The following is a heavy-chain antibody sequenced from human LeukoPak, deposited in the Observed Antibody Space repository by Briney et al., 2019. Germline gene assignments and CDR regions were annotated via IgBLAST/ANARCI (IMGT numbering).Heavy chain of an antibody. Sequence: GGSLRLSCAASGFTFSNSAMSWVRQAPGKGLEWVSAISDSGGTYYADSVKGRFTISRDISKNTLYLQMNSLGAEDTAVYYCAKLEYLAGGQGTLVTVSS. D-gene: IGHD3-3*01. V-gene: IGHV3-23*01. CDR3: AKLEYLA. CDR1: GFTFSNSA. J-gene: IGHJ4*02. CDR2: ISDSGGT.